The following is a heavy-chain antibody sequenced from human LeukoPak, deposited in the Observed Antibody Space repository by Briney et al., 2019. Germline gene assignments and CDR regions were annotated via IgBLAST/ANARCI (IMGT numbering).Heavy chain of an antibody. CDR3: ARDRYYDSSGYYPY. Sequence: GGSLRLSCAASGFTVSSNYMSWVRQAPGKGLERVSVIYSGGSTYYADSVKGRFTISRDNAKNSLYLQMNSLRAEDTAVYYCARDRYYDSSGYYPYWGQGTLVTVSS. V-gene: IGHV3-66*01. CDR1: GFTVSSNY. CDR2: IYSGGST. J-gene: IGHJ1*01. D-gene: IGHD3-22*01.